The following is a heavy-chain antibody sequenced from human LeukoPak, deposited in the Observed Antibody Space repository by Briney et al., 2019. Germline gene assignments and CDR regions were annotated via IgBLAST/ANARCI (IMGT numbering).Heavy chain of an antibody. CDR1: GFTFDDYA. J-gene: IGHJ4*02. D-gene: IGHD3-22*01. CDR3: AKLPYYDSSGYPFDY. V-gene: IGHV3-9*01. Sequence: GRSLRLSCAASGFTFDDYAMHWVRQAPGKGLEWVSGISWNSGSIGYADSVKGRFTISRDNAKNSQYLQMNSLRAEDTALYYCAKLPYYDSSGYPFDYWGQGTLVTVSS. CDR2: ISWNSGSI.